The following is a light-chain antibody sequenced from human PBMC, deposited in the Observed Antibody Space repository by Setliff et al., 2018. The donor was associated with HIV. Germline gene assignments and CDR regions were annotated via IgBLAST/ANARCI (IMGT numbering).Light chain of an antibody. CDR1: SSDFGGYNY. CDR2: DVS. V-gene: IGLV2-11*01. CDR3: CSYAGSYKV. Sequence: QFALTQPRSVSGSPGQSVTISCTGTSSDFGGYNYVSWYQQHPGKAPKLMIYDVSKRPSGVPDRFSGSKSGNTASLTISGLQAEDEADYYCCSYAGSYKVFGTGTKVTVL. J-gene: IGLJ1*01.